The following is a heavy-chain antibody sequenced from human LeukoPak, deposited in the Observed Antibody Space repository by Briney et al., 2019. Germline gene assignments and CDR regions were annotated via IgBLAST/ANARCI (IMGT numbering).Heavy chain of an antibody. D-gene: IGHD1-1*01. CDR1: GFTFSSYA. CDR3: AMQLWSPGY. CDR2: TSDRGTGT. Sequence: GGSLRLSCAASGFTFSSYAMAWVRQAPGKGLEWVSTTSDRGTGTHYADSVRGRFTISRDNSKTTLYLQMNSLSAEDTPIYYCAMQLWSPGYWGQGTLVTVSS. V-gene: IGHV3-23*01. J-gene: IGHJ4*02.